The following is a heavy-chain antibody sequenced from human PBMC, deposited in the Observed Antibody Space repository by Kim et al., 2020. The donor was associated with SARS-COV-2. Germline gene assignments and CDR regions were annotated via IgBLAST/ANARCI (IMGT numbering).Heavy chain of an antibody. CDR3: ARLGRDGYNLDY. D-gene: IGHD5-12*01. V-gene: IGHV1-69*02. Sequence: SVKVSCKASGGTFSSYTISWVRQAPGQGLEWMGRIIPILGIANYAQKFQGRVTITADKSTSTAYMELSSLRSEDTAVYYCARLGRDGYNLDYWGQGTLVTVSS. CDR2: IIPILGIA. J-gene: IGHJ4*02. CDR1: GGTFSSYT.